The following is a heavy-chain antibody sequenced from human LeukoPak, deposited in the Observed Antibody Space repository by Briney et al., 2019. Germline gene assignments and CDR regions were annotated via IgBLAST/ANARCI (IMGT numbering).Heavy chain of an antibody. D-gene: IGHD4-17*01. CDR1: GFTFSTYG. CDR2: ISGSGGST. J-gene: IGHJ4*02. Sequence: GGSLRLSCAASGFTFSTYGMHWVRQAPGKGLEWVSAISGSGGSTYYADSVKGRFTISRDNSKNTLYLQMNSLRAEDTAVYYCAYDYGGNSGGFDYWGQGTLVTVSS. V-gene: IGHV3-23*01. CDR3: AYDYGGNSGGFDY.